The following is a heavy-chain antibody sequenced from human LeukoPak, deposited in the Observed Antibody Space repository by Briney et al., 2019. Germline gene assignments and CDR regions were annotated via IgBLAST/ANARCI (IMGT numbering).Heavy chain of an antibody. CDR1: GFTFSSYA. CDR2: ISYDGSNK. CDR3: ARGGNYSPGHFDY. V-gene: IGHV3-30-3*01. Sequence: GRSLRLSCAASGFTFSSYAMHWVRQAPGKGLEWVAVISYDGSNKYYADSVKGRFTISRDNSKNTLYLQMNSLRAEDTALYYCARGGNYSPGHFDYGGKGTRVTVSS. D-gene: IGHD3-22*01. J-gene: IGHJ4*02.